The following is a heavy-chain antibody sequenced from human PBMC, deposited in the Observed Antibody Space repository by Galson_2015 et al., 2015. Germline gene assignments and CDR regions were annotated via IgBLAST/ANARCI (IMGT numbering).Heavy chain of an antibody. D-gene: IGHD6-19*01. CDR1: GFTFSSYS. CDR2: ISSSSSYI. CDR3: AKDVGSSGWDTTFDY. J-gene: IGHJ4*02. Sequence: SLRLSCAASGFTFSSYSMNWVRQAPGKGLEWVSSISSSSSYIYYADSVKGRFTISRDNAKNSLYLQMNSLRAEDTALYYCAKDVGSSGWDTTFDYWGQGTLVTVSS. V-gene: IGHV3-21*04.